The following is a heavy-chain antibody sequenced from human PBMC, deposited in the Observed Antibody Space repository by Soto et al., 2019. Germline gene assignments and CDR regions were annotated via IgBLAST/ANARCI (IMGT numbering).Heavy chain of an antibody. V-gene: IGHV1-69*13. Sequence: SVKVSCKASGGTFSSYAISWVRQAPGQGLEWMGGIIPIFGTANYAQKFQGRVTITADESTSTAYMELSSLGSEDTAVYYCAKNSWVGRYFDWVLQFEYWGQGALVTVSS. J-gene: IGHJ4*02. CDR2: IIPIFGTA. CDR1: GGTFSSYA. CDR3: AKNSWVGRYFDWVLQFEY. D-gene: IGHD3-9*01.